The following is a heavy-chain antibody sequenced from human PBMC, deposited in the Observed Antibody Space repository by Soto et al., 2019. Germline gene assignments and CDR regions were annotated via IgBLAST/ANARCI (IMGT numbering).Heavy chain of an antibody. CDR1: GGSIRSYY. Sequence: PSETLSLTCTVSGGSIRSYYWSWIRQPPGKGLEWIGYIYYSGSSGSTNYNPSLKSRVAISVDTSKSQFSLKLNSVAAADAAMYYCARNHYGDPPLNNWFDPWGQGTLVTVSS. V-gene: IGHV4-59*01. CDR3: ARNHYGDPPLNNWFDP. CDR2: IYYSGSSGST. D-gene: IGHD4-17*01. J-gene: IGHJ5*02.